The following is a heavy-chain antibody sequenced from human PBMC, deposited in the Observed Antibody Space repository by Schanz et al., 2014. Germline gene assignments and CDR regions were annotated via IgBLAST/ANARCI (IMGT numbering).Heavy chain of an antibody. D-gene: IGHD3-10*01. V-gene: IGHV1-18*01. J-gene: IGHJ4*02. CDR2: ISAHNGYR. CDR3: VRDGDERLGVIFDQ. CDR1: GYTFDSYG. Sequence: QVQLVQSGGEVKKPGASVKVSCKASGYTFDSYGINWVRQAPQQGLEWMGRISAHNGYRDYAQKFQGRVTISTDTSTSTAYVEVRNLRSDDTAVYYCVRDGDERLGVIFDQWGQGTLVTVSS.